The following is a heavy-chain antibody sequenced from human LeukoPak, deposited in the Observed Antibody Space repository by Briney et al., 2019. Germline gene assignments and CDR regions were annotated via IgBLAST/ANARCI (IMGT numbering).Heavy chain of an antibody. CDR2: AGEEDES. Sequence: GGSLGLSCAASGFTLSDYDMHWVRQVPGQGLEWVAAAGEEDESYYPGSVEGRFSVSREDAKNSLYLQMNSLRAGDTAVYYCVRDGGRTTADWYFDLWGRGTPVTVSS. CDR3: VRDGGRTTADWYFDL. CDR1: GFTLSDYD. J-gene: IGHJ2*01. D-gene: IGHD4-17*01. V-gene: IGHV3-13*01.